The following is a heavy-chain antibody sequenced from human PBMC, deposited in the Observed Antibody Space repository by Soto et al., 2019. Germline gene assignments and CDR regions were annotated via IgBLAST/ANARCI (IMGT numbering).Heavy chain of an antibody. CDR1: GGSISQSINSANW. J-gene: IGHJ6*02. D-gene: IGHD2-15*01. CDR2: IQHSGGA. CDR3: ARVGYCSGGSCYPAYYGMDV. V-gene: IGHV4-4*02. Sequence: QVQLQESGPGLVKPSGTLSLTCAVSGGSISQSINSANWWTWVRQPPGKGLEWIGEIQHSGGAKYNPSLKGRVSMSVDKSKNQFSLRLSSVTAADTAVYYCARVGYCSGGSCYPAYYGMDVWGPGTTITVSS.